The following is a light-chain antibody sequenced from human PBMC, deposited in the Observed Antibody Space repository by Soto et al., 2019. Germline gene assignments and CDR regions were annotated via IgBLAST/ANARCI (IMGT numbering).Light chain of an antibody. V-gene: IGKV3-20*01. Sequence: EIVLTQSPGTLSLSPGERATLSCRASQSIGSSYLAGYQQKPGQAPRLLIYEASTRATGIPDTFSGSGSGTDFTLTISRLEPEDFAVYYCQQHGSSPRTFGQGTKVETK. CDR2: EAS. CDR3: QQHGSSPRT. J-gene: IGKJ1*01. CDR1: QSIGSSY.